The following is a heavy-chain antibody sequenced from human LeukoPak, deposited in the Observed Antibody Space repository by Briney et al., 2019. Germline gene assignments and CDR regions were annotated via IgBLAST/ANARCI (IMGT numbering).Heavy chain of an antibody. V-gene: IGHV3-7*01. CDR3: ARDGHDILTGRPDTFDY. D-gene: IGHD3-9*01. CDR2: IKQDGSEK. Sequence: GGSLRLSCAASGFTFSSYWMSCVRQAPGKGLEWVANIKQDGSEKYYVDSVKGRFTISRDNAKNSLYLQMNSLRAEDTAVYYCARDGHDILTGRPDTFDYWGQGTLVTVSS. CDR1: GFTFSSYW. J-gene: IGHJ4*02.